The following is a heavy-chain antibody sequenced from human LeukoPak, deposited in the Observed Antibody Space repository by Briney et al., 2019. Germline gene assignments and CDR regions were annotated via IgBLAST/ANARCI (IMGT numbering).Heavy chain of an antibody. D-gene: IGHD3-10*01. J-gene: IGHJ4*02. CDR3: ARGYYGSGSYYYY. Sequence: SETLSLTCAVSGGSISSSNWWSWVRQPPGKGLVWIGEIYHSGSTNYNPSLKSRVTISVDKSKNQFSLKLSSVTAADTAVYYCARGYYGSGSYYYYWGQGTLVTVSS. V-gene: IGHV4-4*02. CDR2: IYHSGST. CDR1: GGSISSSNW.